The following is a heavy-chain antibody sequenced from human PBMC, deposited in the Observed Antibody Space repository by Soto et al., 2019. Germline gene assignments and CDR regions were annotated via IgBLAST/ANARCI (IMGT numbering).Heavy chain of an antibody. CDR3: ARDVRGSGLLMAGNYYSMDV. V-gene: IGHV3-11*01. CDR2: ISTSGSTI. CDR1: GFTCSDYY. Sequence: FQRLSGAVSGFTCSDYYMNWIRQAPGKGLEWISYISTSGSTIYYADSVKGRFTISRDNAKNSLYLQMNSLRAEDTAVYYCARDVRGSGLLMAGNYYSMDVWGKGTTVTVSS. J-gene: IGHJ6*03. D-gene: IGHD3-10*01.